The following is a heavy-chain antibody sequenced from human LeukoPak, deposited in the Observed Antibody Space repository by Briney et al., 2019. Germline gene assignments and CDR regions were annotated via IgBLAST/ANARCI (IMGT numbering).Heavy chain of an antibody. CDR3: ARVRSGWSRYFDY. V-gene: IGHV4-34*01. D-gene: IGHD6-13*01. CDR2: INHSGST. Sequence: PSETLSLTCAVYGGSFSGYYWSWIRQPPGKGLEWIGEINHSGSTNYNPSLKSRVTISVDTSKNQFSLKLSSVTAADTAVYYCARVRSGWSRYFDYWGQGTLVTVSS. CDR1: GGSFSGYY. J-gene: IGHJ4*02.